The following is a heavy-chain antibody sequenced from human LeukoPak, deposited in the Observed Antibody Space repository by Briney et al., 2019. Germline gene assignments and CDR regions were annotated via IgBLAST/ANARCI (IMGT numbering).Heavy chain of an antibody. CDR3: ATDPMVRGVIITALGL. J-gene: IGHJ4*02. D-gene: IGHD3-10*01. Sequence: ASVKVSCKASGYTFTGYYMHWVRQAPGQGLEWMGWINPNSGGTNYAQKFQGRVTMTEDTSTDTAYMELSSLRSEDTAVYYCATDPMVRGVIITALGLWGQGTLVTVSS. CDR1: GYTFTGYY. V-gene: IGHV1-2*02. CDR2: INPNSGGT.